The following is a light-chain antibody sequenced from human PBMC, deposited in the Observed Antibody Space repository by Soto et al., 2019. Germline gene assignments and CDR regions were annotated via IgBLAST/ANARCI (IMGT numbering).Light chain of an antibody. J-gene: IGLJ2*01. CDR1: SSDVGDYNY. Sequence: QSALTQPASVSGSPGQSITISFTGTSSDVGDYNYVSWYQQHPGKAPKLIIYEVSYRPSGVSNRFSGSKSGKTASLTISGLEAEDEAHYYCSSYRSRTTLVFGGGTKLTVL. CDR2: EVS. V-gene: IGLV2-14*01. CDR3: SSYRSRTTLV.